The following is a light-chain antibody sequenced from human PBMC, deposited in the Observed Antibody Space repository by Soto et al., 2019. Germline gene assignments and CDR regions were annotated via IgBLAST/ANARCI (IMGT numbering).Light chain of an antibody. V-gene: IGKV3D-20*01. CDR2: DTS. J-gene: IGKJ1*01. CDR1: QSVTSNS. CDR3: QQYGASPRT. Sequence: PGERATLSCGASQSVTSNSLAWYQQKPGLAPRLLIYDTSSRAAGIPDRFSGSGSGTDFTLTISRLEPEDFAVYYCQQYGASPRTFGQGTKVEIK.